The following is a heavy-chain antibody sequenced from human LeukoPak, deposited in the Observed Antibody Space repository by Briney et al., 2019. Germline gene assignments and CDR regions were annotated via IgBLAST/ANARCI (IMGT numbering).Heavy chain of an antibody. CDR1: GYTFTGYY. Sequence: ASVKVSCKASGYTFTGYYMHWVRQAPGQGLEWTGWINPNSGGTNYAQKFQGRVTMTRDTSISTAYMELSRLRPDDTAVYYCARLLDIVGFDYWGQGTLVTVSS. J-gene: IGHJ4*02. V-gene: IGHV1-2*02. D-gene: IGHD5-12*01. CDR3: ARLLDIVGFDY. CDR2: INPNSGGT.